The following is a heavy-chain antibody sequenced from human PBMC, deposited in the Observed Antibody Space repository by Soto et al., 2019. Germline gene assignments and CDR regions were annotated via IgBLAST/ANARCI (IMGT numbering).Heavy chain of an antibody. CDR3: AGSQISIFVVVILEYYFDD. V-gene: IGHV1-69*13. CDR2: IIPIFGTA. D-gene: IGHD3-3*02. J-gene: IGHJ4*02. CDR1: GGTFRSYA. Sequence: GASVKVSCKASGGTFRSYAISWVRQAPLQGLEWMGGIIPIFGTANYAQKFQGRVTITADESTSTAYMELSSLRSEDTAVYYCAGSQISIFVVVILEYYFDDWGQGTLVTVSS.